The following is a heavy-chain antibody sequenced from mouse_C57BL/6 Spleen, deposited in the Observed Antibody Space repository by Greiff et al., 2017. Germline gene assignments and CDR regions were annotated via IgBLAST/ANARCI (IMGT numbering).Heavy chain of an antibody. CDR2: IYPGDGDT. V-gene: IGHV1-80*01. D-gene: IGHD1-1*01. J-gene: IGHJ4*01. CDR3: ARELRAYYYAMDY. CDR1: GYAFSSYW. Sequence: QVQLQQSGAELVKPGASVKISCKASGYAFSSYWMNWVKQRPGKGLEWIGQIYPGDGDTNYNGKFKGKATLTADQSSSTAYMQLSSLTSEDSAVYFCARELRAYYYAMDYWGQGTSVTVSS.